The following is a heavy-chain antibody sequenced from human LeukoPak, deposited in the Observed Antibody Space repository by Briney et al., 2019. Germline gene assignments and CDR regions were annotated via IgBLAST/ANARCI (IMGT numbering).Heavy chain of an antibody. V-gene: IGHV6-1*01. D-gene: IGHD5-18*01. CDR2: TYYRSKWYN. CDR3: ARGRGYSYVGYFDY. CDR1: GDSASSNSAA. Sequence: SQTLSLTCAISGDSASSNSAAWNWIRQSPSRGLEWLGRTYYRSKWYNDYAVSVESRININPDTSKNQFSLQLSSVTAADTAVYYCARGRGYSYVGYFDYWGQGTLVTVSS. J-gene: IGHJ4*02.